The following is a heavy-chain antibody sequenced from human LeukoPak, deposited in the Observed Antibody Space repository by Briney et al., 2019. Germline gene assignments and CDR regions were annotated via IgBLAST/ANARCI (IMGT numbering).Heavy chain of an antibody. Sequence: PGGSLRLSCAASGFTVSSSYMSWVRQAPGKGLEWVSSITSSGTYIYYADSVKGRFTISRDNAKNSLYLQMNSLRPEDTAVYYCARDPYSGSYGDYYYYYMDVWGKGTTVAISS. D-gene: IGHD1-26*01. CDR3: ARDPYSGSYGDYYYYYMDV. CDR1: GFTVSSSY. V-gene: IGHV3-21*01. J-gene: IGHJ6*03. CDR2: ITSSGTYI.